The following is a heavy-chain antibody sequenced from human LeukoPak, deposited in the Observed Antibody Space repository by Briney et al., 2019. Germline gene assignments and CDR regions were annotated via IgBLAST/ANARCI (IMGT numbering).Heavy chain of an antibody. Sequence: GEALQISCKVSGYSFTSYCIGWVRQMPGKGLEWMGIIYPGDSGPTYSPSFQGQVTISVDKSIKTASLQWSSLQASDTAMYYCGMSGDRVPLQDDVFDVWGQGTMVTVST. J-gene: IGHJ3*01. CDR2: IYPGDSGP. D-gene: IGHD1-26*01. CDR1: GYSFTSYC. V-gene: IGHV5-51*03. CDR3: GMSGDRVPLQDDVFDV.